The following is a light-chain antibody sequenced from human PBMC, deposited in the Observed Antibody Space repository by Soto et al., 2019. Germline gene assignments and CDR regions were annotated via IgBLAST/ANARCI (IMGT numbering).Light chain of an antibody. Sequence: VLTQSPGTLSLSPGGRATLSCRASQNINNNYLAWYQHKPGQAPRLLIYGASSRATGVPDRVSGSGSGTDFTLTINRLEPEDFAVYYCQQYGNFPYTFGQGTKVDIK. CDR2: GAS. V-gene: IGKV3-20*01. CDR3: QQYGNFPYT. CDR1: QNINNNY. J-gene: IGKJ2*01.